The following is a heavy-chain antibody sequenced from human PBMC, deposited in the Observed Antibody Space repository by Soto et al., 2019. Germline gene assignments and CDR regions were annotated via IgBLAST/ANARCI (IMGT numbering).Heavy chain of an antibody. J-gene: IGHJ6*02. Sequence: QVQLVESGGGVVQPGRSLRLSCAASEFTFSNYGMHWVRQAPGKGLEWVAVILNDGSNRYHADSVKDRFTISRDNSKNTLYLQMNSLRAEHTAVYYCARDDEYSGNGMDVWGQGTTVTVS. CDR3: ARDDEYSGNGMDV. CDR2: ILNDGSNR. V-gene: IGHV3-33*01. CDR1: EFTFSNYG. D-gene: IGHD3-10*01.